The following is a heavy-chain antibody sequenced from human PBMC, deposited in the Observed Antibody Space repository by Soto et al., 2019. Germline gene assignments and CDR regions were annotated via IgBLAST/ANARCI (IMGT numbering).Heavy chain of an antibody. J-gene: IGHJ3*02. CDR2: IIPILGIA. V-gene: IGHV1-69*02. CDR3: ARLYSSGSYDAFDI. CDR1: GGTFSSYT. D-gene: IGHD6-19*01. Sequence: ASVKVSCKASGGTFSSYTISWVRQAPGQGLEWMGRIIPILGIANYAQKFQGRVTITADKSTSTAYMELSSLRSEDTAVYYCARLYSSGSYDAFDIWGQGTMVTVSS.